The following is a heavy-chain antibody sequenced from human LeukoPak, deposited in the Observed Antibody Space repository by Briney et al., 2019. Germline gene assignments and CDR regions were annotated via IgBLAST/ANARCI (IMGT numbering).Heavy chain of an antibody. CDR1: GFTFSSYW. CDR3: ARGRRGWYWAFDI. D-gene: IGHD6-19*01. V-gene: IGHV3-7*01. J-gene: IGHJ3*02. CDR2: IKQDGSEK. Sequence: GGSLRLSCAASGFTFSSYWMSWVRQAPGKGLEWVANIKQDGSEKYYVDSVKGRFTISRDNAKNSLYLQMNSLRAEDTAVYYCARGRRGWYWAFDIWGQGTMVTVSS.